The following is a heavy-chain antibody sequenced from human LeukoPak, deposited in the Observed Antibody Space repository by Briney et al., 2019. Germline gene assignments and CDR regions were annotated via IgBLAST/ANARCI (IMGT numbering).Heavy chain of an antibody. CDR3: AKVRGYYDSSGWFDY. Sequence: PGRSLRLSCAASGFTFSSYGMDWVRQAPGKGLEWVAVIWYDGSNKYYADSVKGRFTISRDNSKNTLYLQMNSLRAEDTAVYYCAKVRGYYDSSGWFDYWGQGTLVTVSS. J-gene: IGHJ4*02. CDR1: GFTFSSYG. V-gene: IGHV3-33*06. CDR2: IWYDGSNK. D-gene: IGHD3-22*01.